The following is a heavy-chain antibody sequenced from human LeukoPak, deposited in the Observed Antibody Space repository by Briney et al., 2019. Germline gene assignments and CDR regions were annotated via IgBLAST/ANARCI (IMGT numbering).Heavy chain of an antibody. Sequence: ASVKVSCKASGYTFTSYGISWVRQAPGQGLEWMGWSSAYNGNTNYAQKLQGRVTMTTDTSTSTAYMELRSLRSDDTAVYYCARDRHYEWDLLRDAFDIWGQGTMVTVSS. J-gene: IGHJ3*02. CDR2: SSAYNGNT. CDR3: ARDRHYEWDLLRDAFDI. V-gene: IGHV1-18*01. CDR1: GYTFTSYG. D-gene: IGHD1-26*01.